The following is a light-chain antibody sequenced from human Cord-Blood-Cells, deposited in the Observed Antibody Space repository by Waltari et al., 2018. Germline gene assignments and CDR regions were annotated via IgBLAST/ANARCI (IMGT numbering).Light chain of an antibody. CDR3: SSYTSSSTYV. V-gene: IGLV2-14*01. J-gene: IGLJ1*01. Sequence: QSALTQPASVSGSPGQSITISCTGTSSDVSGDNYVSWYQQHPGKAPKPLIYDVSKRPSGVSNRFSGSKSGKTASLTISGLQAEDEADYYCSSYTSSSTYVFGTGTKVTVL. CDR2: DVS. CDR1: SSDVSGDNY.